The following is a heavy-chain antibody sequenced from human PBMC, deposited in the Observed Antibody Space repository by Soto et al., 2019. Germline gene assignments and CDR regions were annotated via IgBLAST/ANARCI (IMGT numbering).Heavy chain of an antibody. J-gene: IGHJ5*02. CDR1: GYTFTSYY. V-gene: IGHV1-46*01. D-gene: IGHD2-15*01. CDR3: ARSGGGGMAAFDL. CDR2: INPSGGST. Sequence: ASVKVSCKASGYTFTSYYMHWVRQAPGQGLEWMGIINPSGGSTSYAQKFQGRVTMTRDASTSTVYMELSSLRSEDTAVYYCARSGGGGMAAFDLWGQGTLVTVSS.